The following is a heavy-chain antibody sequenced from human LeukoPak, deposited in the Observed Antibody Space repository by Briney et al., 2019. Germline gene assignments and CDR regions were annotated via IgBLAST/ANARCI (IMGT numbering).Heavy chain of an antibody. CDR2: INHSGST. J-gene: IGHJ6*02. CDR3: AREFGGNHYYYYGMDV. CDR1: GGSFSGYY. V-gene: IGHV4-34*01. Sequence: SETLSLTCAVYGGSFSGYYWSWIRQPPGKGLEWIGEINHSGSTNYNPSLKSRVTISVDTPKNQFSLKLSSVTAADTAVYYCAREFGGNHYYYYGMDVWGQGTTVTVSS. D-gene: IGHD4-23*01.